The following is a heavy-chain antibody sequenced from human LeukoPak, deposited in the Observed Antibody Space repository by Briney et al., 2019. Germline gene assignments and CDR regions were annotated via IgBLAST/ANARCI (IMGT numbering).Heavy chain of an antibody. CDR1: GFTFSNYG. J-gene: IGHJ1*01. CDR3: ANQIRDQLLNRGYFQH. D-gene: IGHD2-2*02. Sequence: GGSLRLSCAASGFTFSNYGMHWVRQAPGKGLEWVAYIRYGGSDEYYADSVRGRFTISRDNSKNTLFLQMNSLRAEDTAVYCCANQIRDQLLNRGYFQHWGQGTLVTVSS. V-gene: IGHV3-30*02. CDR2: IRYGGSDE.